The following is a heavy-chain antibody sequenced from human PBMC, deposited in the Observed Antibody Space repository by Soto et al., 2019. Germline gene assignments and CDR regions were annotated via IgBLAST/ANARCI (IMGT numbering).Heavy chain of an antibody. V-gene: IGHV3-23*01. J-gene: IGHJ4*02. Sequence: GGSLRLSCAASGFTFSSYAMSWVRQAPGKGLEWVSATSGRGGSTYYADSVKGRFTLSRDNAKNTLYLQMNSLRAEDTAVYYCAKVNSNYPYYFDYWGQGTLVTVSS. CDR1: GFTFSSYA. CDR3: AKVNSNYPYYFDY. CDR2: TSGRGGST. D-gene: IGHD4-4*01.